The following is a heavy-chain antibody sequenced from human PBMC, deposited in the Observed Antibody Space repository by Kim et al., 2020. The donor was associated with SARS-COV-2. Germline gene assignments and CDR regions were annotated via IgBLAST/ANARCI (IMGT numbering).Heavy chain of an antibody. D-gene: IGHD2-2*01. CDR2: IYPGDSDT. V-gene: IGHV5-51*01. CDR1: GYSFTSYW. CDR3: ASSGGSCSSTSCYVFGDAFDI. J-gene: IGHJ3*02. Sequence: GESLKISCKGSGYSFTSYWIGWVRQMPGKGLEWMGIIYPGDSDTRYSPSFQGQVTISADKSISTAYLQWSSLKASDTAMYYCASSGGSCSSTSCYVFGDAFDIWGQGTMVTVSS.